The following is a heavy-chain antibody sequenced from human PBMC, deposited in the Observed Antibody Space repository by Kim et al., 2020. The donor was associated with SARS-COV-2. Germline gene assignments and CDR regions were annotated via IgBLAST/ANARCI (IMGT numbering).Heavy chain of an antibody. D-gene: IGHD2-2*01. CDR3: ARDRCSSTSCYEKGRTYYYYGMDV. CDR2: ISSSSSYI. Sequence: GGSLRLSCAASGFTFSSYSMNWVRQAPGKGLEWVSSISSSSSYIYYADSVKGRFTISRDNAKNSLYLQMNSLSAEDTAVYYCARDRCSSTSCYEKGRTYYYYGMDVLGQGTTFTFSS. CDR1: GFTFSSYS. V-gene: IGHV3-21*01. J-gene: IGHJ6*02.